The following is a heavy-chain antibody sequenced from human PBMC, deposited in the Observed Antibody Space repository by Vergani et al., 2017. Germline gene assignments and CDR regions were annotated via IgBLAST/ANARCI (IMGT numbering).Heavy chain of an antibody. CDR2: ISGSGGST. D-gene: IGHD2-2*02. J-gene: IGHJ6*02. Sequence: EVQLLESGGGLVQPGGSLRLSCAASGFTFSSYAMSWVRQAPGKGLEWVSAISGSGGSTYYADSVKGRFTIPRDNAKNTLYLQMNSLRAEDTAVYYCAKVFGYCSSTSCYIGYGMDVWGQGTTVTVSS. CDR3: AKVFGYCSSTSCYIGYGMDV. V-gene: IGHV3-23*01. CDR1: GFTFSSYA.